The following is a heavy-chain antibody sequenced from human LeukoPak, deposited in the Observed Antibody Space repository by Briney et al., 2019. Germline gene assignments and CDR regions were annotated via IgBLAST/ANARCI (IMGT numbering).Heavy chain of an antibody. CDR1: GYTFTGYY. J-gene: IGHJ6*03. V-gene: IGHV1-2*02. CDR2: INPNSGGT. CDR3: ARGDSTSHHYYYYYYMDV. Sequence: ASVKVSCKASGYTFTGYYMHWVRQAPGQGLEWMGWINPNSGGTNYAQKFQGRVTMTRDTSISTAYMELSRLRSDDTAVYYCARGDSTSHHYYYYYYMDVWGKGTTVTVSS. D-gene: IGHD2-2*01.